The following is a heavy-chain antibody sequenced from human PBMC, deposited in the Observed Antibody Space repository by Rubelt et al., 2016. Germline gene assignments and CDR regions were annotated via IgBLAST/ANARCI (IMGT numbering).Heavy chain of an antibody. CDR2: IIPIFGTA. V-gene: IGHV1-69*01. J-gene: IGHJ3*02. D-gene: IGHD3-3*01. CDR1: GGTFSSYA. Sequence: QVQLVQSGAEVKKPGSSVKVSCKASGGTFSSYAISWVRQAPGQGLEWMGGIIPIFGTANYAQKFQGRVTITADESTSTADMGRGSLRSEDTAVYYCARDFLEWSDAFDIWGQGTMVTVSS. CDR3: ARDFLEWSDAFDI.